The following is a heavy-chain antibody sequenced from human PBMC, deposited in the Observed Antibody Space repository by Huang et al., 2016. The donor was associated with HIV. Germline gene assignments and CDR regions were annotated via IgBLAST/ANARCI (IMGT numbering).Heavy chain of an antibody. V-gene: IGHV3-30*03. CDR2: ISADGQKN. CDR3: ARELAVTGYWDFDS. J-gene: IGHJ4*02. D-gene: IGHD3-9*01. Sequence: QAQLAESGGGAVQPGTSLTLSCVASGFTFNVYARHWVRQAPGKGLEWVAVISADGQKNFYIDSVRGRFTISRDNSRNTVHLRMDSLSAADTATYYCARELAVTGYWDFDSWGQGTLVTVSS. CDR1: GFTFNVYA.